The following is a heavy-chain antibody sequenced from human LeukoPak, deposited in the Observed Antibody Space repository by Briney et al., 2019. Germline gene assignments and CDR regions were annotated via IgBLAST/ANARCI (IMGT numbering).Heavy chain of an antibody. D-gene: IGHD2-15*01. V-gene: IGHV4-38-2*01. CDR3: ARRPKGYCSGGSCYPFDY. CDR1: GYSISSGYY. J-gene: IGHJ4*02. Sequence: PSETLSLTCAVSGYSISSGYYWGWIRQPPGKGLEWIGSIYHSGSTYYNPSLKSRVTISVDTSKNHFSLKLSSVTAADTAVYYCARRPKGYCSGGSCYPFDYWGQGTLVTVSS. CDR2: IYHSGST.